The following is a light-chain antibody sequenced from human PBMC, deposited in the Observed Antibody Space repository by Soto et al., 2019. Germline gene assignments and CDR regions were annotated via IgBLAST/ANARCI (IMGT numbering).Light chain of an antibody. V-gene: IGKV1-9*01. CDR1: QGINNY. J-gene: IGKJ4*01. CDR3: QHHDSYPLT. CDR2: AAS. Sequence: DIQLTQSPSFLSASVGDRVTITCRASQGINNYLAWYQQQPGKAPKLLIYAASTLQSGVPSRFSGSGSGTDFHLTITTLQPEDFATYYCQHHDSYPLTCGGGTKVEIK.